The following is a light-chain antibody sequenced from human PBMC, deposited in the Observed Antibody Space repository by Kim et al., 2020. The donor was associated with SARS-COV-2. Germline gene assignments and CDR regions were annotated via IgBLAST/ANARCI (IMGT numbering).Light chain of an antibody. CDR2: YKSESYK. Sequence: LTFTLRRGVNVVTCEIYWYQQDPVSPPQFLLRYKSESYKQLGSGVPSLFTGSKDTTANAVILLITGHQSGDEAGYYCMIGHGSAWVVGGGTQLTVL. CDR3: MIGHGSAWV. J-gene: IGLJ3*02. V-gene: IGLV5-45*02. CDR1: RGVNVVTCE.